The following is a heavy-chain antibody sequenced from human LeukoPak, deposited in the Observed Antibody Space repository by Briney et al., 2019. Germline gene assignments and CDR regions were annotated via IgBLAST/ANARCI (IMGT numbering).Heavy chain of an antibody. CDR3: AADLGLGYCTNGVCPPPGFDP. CDR1: GYTFTSYD. J-gene: IGHJ5*02. D-gene: IGHD2-8*01. Sequence: ASVKVSCKASGYTFTSYDINWVRQATGQGLEWMGWMNPNSGNTGYAQKFQGRVTMTRNTSISTAYMELSSLRSEDTAVYYCAADLGLGYCTNGVCPPPGFDPWGQGTLVTVSS. V-gene: IGHV1-8*01. CDR2: MNPNSGNT.